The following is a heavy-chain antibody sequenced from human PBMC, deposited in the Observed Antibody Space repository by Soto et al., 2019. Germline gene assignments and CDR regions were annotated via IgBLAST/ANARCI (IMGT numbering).Heavy chain of an antibody. CDR3: ARGPRGVSSSWYSYYYYGMDV. CDR2: MNPNSGNT. D-gene: IGHD6-13*01. Sequence: GVSGKVSCKAAGYTFTRYDINWVRQATGQGLEWMGWMNPNSGNTGYAQKFQGRVTMTRNTSISTAYMELSSLRSEDTAVYYCARGPRGVSSSWYSYYYYGMDVWGQGTTVTVSS. CDR1: GYTFTRYD. J-gene: IGHJ6*02. V-gene: IGHV1-8*01.